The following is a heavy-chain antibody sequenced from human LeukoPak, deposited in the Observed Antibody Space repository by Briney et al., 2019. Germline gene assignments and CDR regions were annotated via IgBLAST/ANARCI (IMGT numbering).Heavy chain of an antibody. J-gene: IGHJ5*02. V-gene: IGHV4-34*01. CDR1: GGSFSGYY. D-gene: IGHD3-10*01. Sequence: SETLSLTCAVYGGSFSGYYWSWIRQPPGKGLEWIGEINHSGSTNYNPSLKSRVTISVDTSKNQFSLKLSSVTAADTAVYYCARHPPRYYGSGSYRPWGQGTLVTVSS. CDR2: INHSGST. CDR3: ARHPPRYYGSGSYRP.